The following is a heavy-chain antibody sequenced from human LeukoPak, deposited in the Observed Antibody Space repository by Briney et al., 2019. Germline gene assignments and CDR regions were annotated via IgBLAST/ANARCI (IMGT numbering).Heavy chain of an antibody. D-gene: IGHD2-2*01. CDR1: GGSISTYY. J-gene: IGHJ3*02. V-gene: IGHV4-59*01. CDR2: IYYSGSP. Sequence: SETLSLTCTVSGGSISTYYWSWIRQPPGKGLDWIGYIYYSGSPNNNPSLKSRVTISVDTSKIQFSLKLSSVTAADTAVYYCARSGRYCSSTSCNYDAFDIWGQGTMVTVSS. CDR3: ARSGRYCSSTSCNYDAFDI.